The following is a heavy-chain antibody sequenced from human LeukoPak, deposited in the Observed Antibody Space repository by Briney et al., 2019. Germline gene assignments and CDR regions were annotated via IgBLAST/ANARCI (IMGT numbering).Heavy chain of an antibody. CDR1: GYTFSNFG. D-gene: IGHD2-2*01. J-gene: IGHJ4*02. Sequence: ASVKVSCKTSGYTFSNFGISWVRQAPGQGLEWMGWISGNNDNPNYGQTFQGRFTVTTDSSTSTAYMELRNLRSDDTAVYYCARDGTSTDDYWGQGTLLTVSS. CDR2: ISGNNDNP. CDR3: ARDGTSTDDY. V-gene: IGHV1-18*01.